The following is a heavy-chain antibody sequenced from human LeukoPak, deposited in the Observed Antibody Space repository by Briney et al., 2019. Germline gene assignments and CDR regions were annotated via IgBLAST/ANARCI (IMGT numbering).Heavy chain of an antibody. J-gene: IGHJ5*02. CDR1: GGSISSGGYY. D-gene: IGHD3-3*01. V-gene: IGHV4-31*03. CDR2: IYYSGSA. Sequence: PSQTLSLTCTVSGGSISSGGYYWSWIRQHPGKGLEWIGYIYYSGSAYYNPSLKSRVTISVDTSKNQFSLKLSSVTAADTAVYYCARDGLRFLEWLPTTYNWFDPWGQGTLVTVSS. CDR3: ARDGLRFLEWLPTTYNWFDP.